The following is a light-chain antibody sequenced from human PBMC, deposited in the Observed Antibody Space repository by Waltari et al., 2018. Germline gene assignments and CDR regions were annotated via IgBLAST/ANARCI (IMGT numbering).Light chain of an antibody. CDR1: QSVSSSY. CDR2: GAS. Sequence: DIVLTQSPGTLSLSPGDRATLSCRASQSVSSSYLAWYQQKPGQAPRLLIYGASSRATGIPDRFSGSGSGTDFSLTISKLEPEDFAVYYCQRYGSSPLTFGGGTKVEIK. CDR3: QRYGSSPLT. V-gene: IGKV3-20*01. J-gene: IGKJ4*01.